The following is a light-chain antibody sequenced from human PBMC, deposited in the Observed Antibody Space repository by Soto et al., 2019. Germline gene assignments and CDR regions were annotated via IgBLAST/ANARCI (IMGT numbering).Light chain of an antibody. J-gene: IGLJ2*01. V-gene: IGLV2-14*01. Sequence: QSALTQPDSVSGSPGQSITISCTGTSSDVGGYNYVSWYQQHPGKAPKLMIYDVSNRHSGVSDRFSGSKSGNTASLTISGLQAEDEADDYCSSYSSSSTIVVFGGGTKVTVL. CDR2: DVS. CDR3: SSYSSSSTIVV. CDR1: SSDVGGYNY.